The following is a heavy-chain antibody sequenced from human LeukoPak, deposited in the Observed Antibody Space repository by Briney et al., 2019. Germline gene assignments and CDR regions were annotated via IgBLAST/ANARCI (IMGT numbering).Heavy chain of an antibody. Sequence: PGGSLRLSCAASGFTFSSYAMSWVRQAPGKGLEWVSAISGSGRSTYYADSVKGRFTISGDNAKNTLFLQMNILRADDTAVYYCAKDRILYYYDSSGYHYWGQGTLVTVSS. V-gene: IGHV3-23*01. CDR1: GFTFSSYA. J-gene: IGHJ4*02. CDR2: ISGSGRST. CDR3: AKDRILYYYDSSGYHY. D-gene: IGHD3-22*01.